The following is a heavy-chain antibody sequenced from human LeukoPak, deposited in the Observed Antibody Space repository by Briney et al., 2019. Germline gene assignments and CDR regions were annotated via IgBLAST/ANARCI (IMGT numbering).Heavy chain of an antibody. CDR3: AGGIFDI. Sequence: PGGSLRLSCAASGFTFEDHGMHWVRQAPGKGLEWVSGISRDSGATGYADSVKGRFTISRDNAKNSLYLQMNSLRVEDTAVYYCAGGIFDIWGQGTMVTVSS. V-gene: IGHV3-9*01. J-gene: IGHJ3*02. D-gene: IGHD1-26*01. CDR1: GFTFEDHG. CDR2: ISRDSGAT.